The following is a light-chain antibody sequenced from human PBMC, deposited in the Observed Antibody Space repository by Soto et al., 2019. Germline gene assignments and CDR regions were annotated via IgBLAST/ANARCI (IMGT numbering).Light chain of an antibody. V-gene: IGKV3-20*01. CDR1: QSVSNNY. CDR2: GSS. J-gene: IGKJ2*01. CDR3: HQYGSSPPYT. Sequence: EIVLTQSPGTLSLSPGERATLSCRASQSVSNNYIAWYQQKPGQAPRLLIFGSSDRANGIPDRFSGSGSGTDFTLTISRLEPEDFAVYYCHQYGSSPPYTFGQGTNLEI.